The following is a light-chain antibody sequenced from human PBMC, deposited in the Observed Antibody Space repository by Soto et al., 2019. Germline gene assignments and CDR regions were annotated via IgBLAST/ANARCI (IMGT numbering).Light chain of an antibody. CDR1: SSDIGSYNL. Sequence: QSALTQPASVSGSPGQSITISCTGTSSDIGSYNLVSWYQQHPGKAPKLMIYEVSTRPSGVSSRFSGSKSGNTASLTISGLQDEDEADYYCCSYATRSTSFGGGTKLTVL. CDR3: CSYATRSTS. J-gene: IGLJ2*01. V-gene: IGLV2-23*02. CDR2: EVS.